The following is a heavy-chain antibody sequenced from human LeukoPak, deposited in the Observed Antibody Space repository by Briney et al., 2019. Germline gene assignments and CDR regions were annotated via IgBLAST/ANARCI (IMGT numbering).Heavy chain of an antibody. J-gene: IGHJ4*02. V-gene: IGHV3-23*01. Sequence: GGSLRLSCAASGFTFSSYSMNWVRQAPGKGLEWVSAISGSGGSTYYADSVKGRFTISRDNSKNTLYLQMNSLRAEDTAVYYCAKNKESDFWSGYPDDYWGQGTLVTVSS. D-gene: IGHD3-3*01. CDR3: AKNKESDFWSGYPDDY. CDR2: ISGSGGST. CDR1: GFTFSSYS.